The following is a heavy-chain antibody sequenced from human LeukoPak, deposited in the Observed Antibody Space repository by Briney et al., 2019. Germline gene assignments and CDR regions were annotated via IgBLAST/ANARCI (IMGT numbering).Heavy chain of an antibody. Sequence: AETLSLTCTVSGGSTSRYYWSWIRQPPGKRLEWLGYIYYSGSTTYNPSLKSRLTMSVDTSKNQISLKLISLTAADTAVYYCARLPGIAAVWGQGTLVTVSS. V-gene: IGHV4-59*08. D-gene: IGHD6-13*01. CDR2: IYYSGST. CDR3: ARLPGIAAV. CDR1: GGSTSRYY. J-gene: IGHJ4*02.